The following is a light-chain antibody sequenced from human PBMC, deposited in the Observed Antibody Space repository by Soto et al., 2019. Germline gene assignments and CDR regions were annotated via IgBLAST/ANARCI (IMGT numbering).Light chain of an antibody. V-gene: IGLV8-61*01. CDR2: GTD. Sequence: QAVVTQEPSTSVSPGGTVTLTCGLTSGSVSTSDYPSWYQQTPGQAPRTLIYGTDTRSSGVPDRFSGSIVGNKAALTIAGAQAEDASDYYCALYVTSGLRLFGGGTKLTVL. CDR3: ALYVTSGLRL. CDR1: SGSVSTSDY. J-gene: IGLJ3*02.